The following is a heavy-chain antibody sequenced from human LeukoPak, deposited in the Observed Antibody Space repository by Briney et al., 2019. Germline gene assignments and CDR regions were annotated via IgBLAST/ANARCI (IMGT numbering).Heavy chain of an antibody. CDR3: ARQGSSAYYPLFN. V-gene: IGHV4-30-4*01. J-gene: IGHJ4*02. CDR2: IFYSGST. Sequence: SETLSLTCTVSGGSIGSGDYYWSWVRQPPGKGLEWIGYIFYSGSTYYNPSLKSRVTISVDTSKNQLSLKLSSVTAADTAVYYYARQGSSAYYPLFNWGQGTLVTVSS. CDR1: GGSIGSGDYY. D-gene: IGHD3-22*01.